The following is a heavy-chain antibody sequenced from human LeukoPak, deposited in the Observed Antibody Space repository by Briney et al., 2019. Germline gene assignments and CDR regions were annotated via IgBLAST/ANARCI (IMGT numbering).Heavy chain of an antibody. J-gene: IGHJ5*01. D-gene: IGHD3-10*01. CDR1: GYRFTRYW. CDR2: IYPGDSDT. Sequence: GESLKISCRDSGYRFTRYWIAWVRQMPGKGLEWMGIIYPGDSDTRYSPSFQGRVTISADKSISTAYLKWNSLKASDTAMYYCARQHSFGSGGENWFDPWGQGTLVTVSS. V-gene: IGHV5-51*01. CDR3: ARQHSFGSGGENWFDP.